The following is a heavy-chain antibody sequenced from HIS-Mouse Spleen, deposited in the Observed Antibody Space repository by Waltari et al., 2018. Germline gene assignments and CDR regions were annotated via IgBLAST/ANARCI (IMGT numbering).Heavy chain of an antibody. Sequence: QLQLQESGPGLVKPSETLSLTCTVPVCAISSSSYYLGWIRPPPGKGLEWIGSIYYSGSTYYNPSLKSRVTISVDTSKNQFSLKLSSVTAADTAVYYCAREIPYSSSWYDWYFDLWGRGTLVTVSS. CDR3: AREIPYSSSWYDWYFDL. V-gene: IGHV4-39*07. D-gene: IGHD6-13*01. CDR1: VCAISSSSYY. CDR2: IYYSGST. J-gene: IGHJ2*01.